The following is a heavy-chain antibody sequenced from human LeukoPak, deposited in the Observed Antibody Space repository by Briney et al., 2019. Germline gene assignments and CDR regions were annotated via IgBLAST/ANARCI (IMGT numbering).Heavy chain of an antibody. Sequence: EASVKVSCKASGYTFTSYDINWVRQATGQGLEWMGWISAYNGNTNYAQKLQGRVTMTTDTSTSTAYMELRSLRSDDTAVYYCARDRSKRSSSWTSIDYWGQGTLVTVSS. D-gene: IGHD6-13*01. CDR1: GYTFTSYD. J-gene: IGHJ4*02. CDR2: ISAYNGNT. V-gene: IGHV1-18*01. CDR3: ARDRSKRSSSWTSIDY.